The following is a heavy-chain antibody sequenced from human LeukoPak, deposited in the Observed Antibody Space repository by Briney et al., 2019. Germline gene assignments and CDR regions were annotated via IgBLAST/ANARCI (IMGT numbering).Heavy chain of an antibody. J-gene: IGHJ4*02. Sequence: GGSLRLSCAASGFTFSDYSMNWVRQAPGRGLEWVSFISSVSGDIYYADSVKDRFTISRDNARNSRYLQMNSLRAEDTAVYYCARDWRAQVLHPYYFEYWGQGVLVTVSS. D-gene: IGHD3-16*01. CDR3: ARDWRAQVLHPYYFEY. CDR1: GFTFSDYS. CDR2: ISSVSGDI. V-gene: IGHV3-21*01.